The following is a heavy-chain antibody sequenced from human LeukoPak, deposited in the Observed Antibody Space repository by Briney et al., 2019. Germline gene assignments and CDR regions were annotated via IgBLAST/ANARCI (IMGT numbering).Heavy chain of an antibody. CDR1: GFTFSSYG. J-gene: IGHJ4*02. V-gene: IGHV3-30*03. D-gene: IGHD2-21*02. CDR3: ARLSETYCGGDCYSDY. Sequence: GGSLRLSCAASGFTFSSYGMHWVRQAPGKGLEWVAVISYDGSNKYYADSVKGRFTISRDNSKNTLYLQMNSLRAEDTAVYYCARLSETYCGGDCYSDYWGQGTLVTVSS. CDR2: ISYDGSNK.